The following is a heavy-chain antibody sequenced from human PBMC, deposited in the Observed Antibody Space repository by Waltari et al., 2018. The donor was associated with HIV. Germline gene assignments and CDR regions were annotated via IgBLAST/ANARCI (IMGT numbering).Heavy chain of an antibody. CDR1: GFTFRSYW. D-gene: IGHD1-26*01. CDR3: ARAGRDGKLPPDY. Sequence: EVQLVESGGGSVQPGGSLRLSCAASGFTFRSYWMHCVRPAPGKGMVWVSRINSDGSSTGYADSVKGRFTISRDNAKNTVYLQMNSLRAEDTAVYYCARAGRDGKLPPDYWGQGTLVTVSS. V-gene: IGHV3-74*01. CDR2: INSDGSST. J-gene: IGHJ4*02.